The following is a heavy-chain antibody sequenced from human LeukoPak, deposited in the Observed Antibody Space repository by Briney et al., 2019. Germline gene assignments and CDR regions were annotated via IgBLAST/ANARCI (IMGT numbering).Heavy chain of an antibody. CDR1: GGSFSGYC. Sequence: PSETLSLTCAVYGGSFSGYCWSWIRQPPGKGLEWIGEINHRGNTNYNPSLKSRVTLSVDTSKNQFSLKMTSVTAADTAVYYCARASGYSYGYTHYWGQGALVTVSS. CDR2: INHRGNT. D-gene: IGHD5-18*01. J-gene: IGHJ4*02. CDR3: ARASGYSYGYTHY. V-gene: IGHV4-34*01.